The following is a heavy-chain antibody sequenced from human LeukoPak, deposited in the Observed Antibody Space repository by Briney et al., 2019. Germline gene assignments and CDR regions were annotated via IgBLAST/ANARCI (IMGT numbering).Heavy chain of an antibody. CDR2: ISGSGGST. CDR3: AKEGYCSSTSCAQVWFDP. J-gene: IGHJ5*02. D-gene: IGHD2-2*01. V-gene: IGHV3-23*01. CDR1: GFTFSRYA. Sequence: GRSLRLSCAASGFTFSRYAVHWVRQAPGKGLEWVSAISGSGGSTYYADSVKGRFTISRDNSKNTLYLQMNSLRAEDTAVYYCAKEGYCSSTSCAQVWFDPWGQGTLVTVSS.